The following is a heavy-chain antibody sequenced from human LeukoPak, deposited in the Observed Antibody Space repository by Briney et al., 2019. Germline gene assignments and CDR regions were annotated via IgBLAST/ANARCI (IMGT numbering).Heavy chain of an antibody. J-gene: IGHJ6*02. Sequence: ASVKVSCKASGYTFTSYGISRVRQAPGQGLEWMAIINPSGGGTKYAQKFQGRVTMTRDTPTNTVYMELSSLRTEDTAVYYCASVYLYGMDVWGQGTTVTVSS. CDR3: ASVYLYGMDV. V-gene: IGHV1-46*01. CDR2: INPSGGGT. D-gene: IGHD2-8*01. CDR1: GYTFTSYG.